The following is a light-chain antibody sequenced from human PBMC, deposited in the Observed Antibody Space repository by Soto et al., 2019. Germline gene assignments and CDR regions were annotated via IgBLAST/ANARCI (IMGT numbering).Light chain of an antibody. CDR1: SSDVGGYNY. Sequence: QSALTQPASVSGSPGQSITISCTGTSSDVGGYNYVSWYQQHPGKAPKRMIYEVSNRPSGVSNRFSGSKSGNTASLTISGLQAEDEADYYCSSYTSSRTLLYVFGTGTKVTVL. CDR2: EVS. V-gene: IGLV2-14*01. J-gene: IGLJ1*01. CDR3: SSYTSSRTLLYV.